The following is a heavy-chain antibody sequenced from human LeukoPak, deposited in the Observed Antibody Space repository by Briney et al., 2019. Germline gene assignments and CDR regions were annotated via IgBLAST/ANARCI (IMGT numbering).Heavy chain of an antibody. CDR2: ISSTGSNI. Sequence: GGSLRLSCAASGFPFSSYAMNWVRQAPGKGLEWVSSISSTGSNIHYADSVKGRFTISRDNAKNSLSLQMNSLRAEDTAVYYCATEFLGAVAETGDYWGQGALVTVSS. CDR1: GFPFSSYA. J-gene: IGHJ4*02. V-gene: IGHV3-21*01. D-gene: IGHD6-19*01. CDR3: ATEFLGAVAETGDY.